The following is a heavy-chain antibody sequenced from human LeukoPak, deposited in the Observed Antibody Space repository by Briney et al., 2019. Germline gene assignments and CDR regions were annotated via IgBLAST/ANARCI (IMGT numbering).Heavy chain of an antibody. J-gene: IGHJ4*02. CDR2: INNDGSST. CDR1: GFTFSNYW. D-gene: IGHD3-16*01. V-gene: IGHV3-74*01. Sequence: GGSLRLSCAASGFTFSNYWMHWVRRGSGKGLVWVSRINNDGSSTNYADSVKGRFTISRDNAENTLYLQMNSLRAEDTALYYCAKGGRAHFDSWGQGTLVTVSS. CDR3: AKGGRAHFDS.